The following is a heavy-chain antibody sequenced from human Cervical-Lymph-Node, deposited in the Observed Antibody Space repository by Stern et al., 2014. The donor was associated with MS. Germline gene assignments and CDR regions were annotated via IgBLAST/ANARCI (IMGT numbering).Heavy chain of an antibody. J-gene: IGHJ4*02. V-gene: IGHV3-30*18. Sequence: QVQLVESGGGVVQPGRSLRLSCAGSGFTFSTYGMHWVRQAPGKGLEWGALISHDGSKKYYVDSVKGRFTISRDNSKNTMYVHMNSLRDEDTAVYYCAKDRGSGWSLDYWGQGTLVIVSS. CDR2: ISHDGSKK. CDR3: AKDRGSGWSLDY. CDR1: GFTFSTYG. D-gene: IGHD6-19*01.